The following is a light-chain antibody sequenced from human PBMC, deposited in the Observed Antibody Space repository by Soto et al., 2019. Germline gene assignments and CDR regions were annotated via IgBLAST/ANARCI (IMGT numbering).Light chain of an antibody. V-gene: IGKV1-39*01. CDR2: AAS. CDR3: QQSYSTPIT. J-gene: IGKJ5*01. Sequence: DIQMTQSPSSLSASVGDRVTITCRASQSISNYLNWYQQKPGKAPKLLIYAASSLQSGVPPRFSGSESGTDFTLTISSLQPEDFATYYCQQSYSTPITFGQGTRLEIK. CDR1: QSISNY.